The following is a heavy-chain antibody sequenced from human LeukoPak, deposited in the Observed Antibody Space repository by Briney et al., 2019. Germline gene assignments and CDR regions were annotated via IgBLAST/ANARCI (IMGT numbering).Heavy chain of an antibody. D-gene: IGHD3-22*01. CDR3: ARPGEQYYYDTSGYLPGDSSFDY. V-gene: IGHV3-11*01. CDR1: GFTFSDYY. J-gene: IGHJ4*02. CDR2: ISSRGSTI. Sequence: GGSLRLSCAASGFTFSDYYMSWIRQAPGKGLEWVSYISSRGSTIYYADSVKGRFTISRDNAKNSLYLQMNSLRAEDTAVYYCARPGEQYYYDTSGYLPGDSSFDYWGQGTLVTVSS.